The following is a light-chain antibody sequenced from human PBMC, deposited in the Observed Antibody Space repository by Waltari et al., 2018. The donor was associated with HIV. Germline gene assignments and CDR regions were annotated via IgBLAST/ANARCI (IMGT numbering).Light chain of an antibody. CDR3: CSYAGSYGYV. V-gene: IGLV2-11*01. CDR1: SSDFGGYND. J-gene: IGLJ1*01. CDR2: DGS. Sequence: QSALTQPRSVSGSPGQSVTISCTGPSSDFGGYNDVLWYQQQPGKAPNLMICDGSKRPSGVPDRFSGSKSGNTASLTISGLQAEDEADYYCCSYAGSYGYVFGTGTKVTVL.